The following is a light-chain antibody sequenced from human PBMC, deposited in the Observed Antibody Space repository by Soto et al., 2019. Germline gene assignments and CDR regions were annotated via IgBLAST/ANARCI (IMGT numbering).Light chain of an antibody. CDR1: SSDVGAYDF. J-gene: IGLJ1*01. CDR3: SSYTTRSTRV. CDR2: EVR. Sequence: QSVLTQPASVSGSPRQSIPISCTGTSSDVGAYDFVSWYQQHPDKAPKLMIYEVRYRPSGVSNRFSGSKSVNTATLTISGLQAEDEADYYCSSYTTRSTRVFGTGTKVTVL. V-gene: IGLV2-14*03.